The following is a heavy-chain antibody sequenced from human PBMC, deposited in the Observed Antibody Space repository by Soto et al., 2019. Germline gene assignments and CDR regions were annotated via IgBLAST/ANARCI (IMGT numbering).Heavy chain of an antibody. CDR3: ASRYLEHCFSSGCSAPYDY. D-gene: IGHD6-19*01. Sequence: SETLSLTCTVSGGSISSSSYYWGWIRQPPGKGLEWIGSIYYSGSTYYNPSLKSRVTISVDTSKNQFSLRAEDTAVYYCASRYLEHCFSSGCSAPYDYWGQGALVTVSS. CDR1: GGSISSSSYY. J-gene: IGHJ4*02. CDR2: IYYSGST. V-gene: IGHV4-39*07.